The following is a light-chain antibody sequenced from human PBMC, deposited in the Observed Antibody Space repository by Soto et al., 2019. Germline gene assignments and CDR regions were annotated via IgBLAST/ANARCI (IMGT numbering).Light chain of an antibody. V-gene: IGKV1-39*01. CDR1: QSISSH. J-gene: IGKJ1*01. CDR2: AAS. Sequence: DIQMTQSPSSLSASVGDRVTITCRASQSISSHLNWYQQKPGKAPKLLIYAASSFHSGVPSRFSGSASGTDFTLTISSLQPEDFATYYCQQSYSTPRTFGQGTKVDIK. CDR3: QQSYSTPRT.